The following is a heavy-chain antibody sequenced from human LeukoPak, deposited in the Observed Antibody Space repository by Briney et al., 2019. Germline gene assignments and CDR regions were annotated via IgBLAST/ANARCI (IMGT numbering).Heavy chain of an antibody. J-gene: IGHJ4*02. CDR3: ARVGMGHEEPSFDY. V-gene: IGHV1-18*01. CDR2: ISAYNGNT. CDR1: GYTFTSYG. Sequence: ASVKVSCKASGYTFTSYGISWVRQAPGQGLEWMGWISAYNGNTNYAQKLQGRVTMTTDTSTSTAYMELRSLRSDDTAVYYSARVGMGHEEPSFDYWGQGTLVTVSS. D-gene: IGHD1-26*01.